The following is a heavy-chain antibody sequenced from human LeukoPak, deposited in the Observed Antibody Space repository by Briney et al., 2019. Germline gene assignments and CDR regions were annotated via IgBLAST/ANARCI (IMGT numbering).Heavy chain of an antibody. D-gene: IGHD3-3*01. Sequence: GASVKVSCKASGYTFTANYMHWVRQAPGQGLEYMGWINSNSGGANYAQKFHGRVTMTRHTSISTVYMELSGLTSDDTAVYYCASASYRTIFGVVTPLYSDYWGQGTLVTVSS. CDR1: GYTFTANY. CDR2: INSNSGGA. CDR3: ASASYRTIFGVVTPLYSDY. V-gene: IGHV1-2*02. J-gene: IGHJ4*02.